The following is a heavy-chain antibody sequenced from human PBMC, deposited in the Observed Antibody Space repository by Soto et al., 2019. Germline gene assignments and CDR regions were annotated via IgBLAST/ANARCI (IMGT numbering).Heavy chain of an antibody. V-gene: IGHV4-39*02. CDR2: IYFKRNT. Sequence: SETLSLTCTVSGGSISNTNYYWGWIRQPPGKGLEWIGHIYFKRNTYYTPSLKSRVTISVDSSTNHFSLNLSSVTAADTAVYYCARHSSAAGYSSLPYWGQGILVTVPS. D-gene: IGHD6-13*01. J-gene: IGHJ4*02. CDR3: ARHSSAAGYSSLPY. CDR1: GGSISNTNYY.